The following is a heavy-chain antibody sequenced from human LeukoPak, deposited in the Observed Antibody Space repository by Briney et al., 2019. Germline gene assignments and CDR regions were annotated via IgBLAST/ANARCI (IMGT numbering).Heavy chain of an antibody. J-gene: IGHJ6*02. Sequence: SVKVSCKASGGTFSSYAISWVRQAPGQGLEWMGGIIPIFGTANYAQKFQGRVTITADESTSTAYMELSSLRSEDTAVYYCARDSSQQGPRSPYYYYGMDVWGQGATVTVSS. D-gene: IGHD6-13*01. V-gene: IGHV1-69*13. CDR3: ARDSSQQGPRSPYYYYGMDV. CDR1: GGTFSSYA. CDR2: IIPIFGTA.